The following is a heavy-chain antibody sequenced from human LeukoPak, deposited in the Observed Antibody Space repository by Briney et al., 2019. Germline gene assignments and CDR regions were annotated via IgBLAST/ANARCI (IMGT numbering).Heavy chain of an antibody. V-gene: IGHV4-59*08. D-gene: IGHD3-9*01. Sequence: PSETLSLTCTVSGGSISSYYWSWIRQPPGKGLEWIGYIYYSGSTNYNPSLKSRVTISVDTSKNQFSLKLSSVTAADTAVYYCARHSAYYGIFGAYGMDVWGQGTTVTVSS. CDR3: ARHSAYYGIFGAYGMDV. J-gene: IGHJ6*02. CDR2: IYYSGST. CDR1: GGSISSYY.